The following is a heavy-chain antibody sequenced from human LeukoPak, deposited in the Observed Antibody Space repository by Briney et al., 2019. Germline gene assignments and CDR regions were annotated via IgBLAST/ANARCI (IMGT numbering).Heavy chain of an antibody. J-gene: IGHJ4*02. CDR1: GFTLSNYW. V-gene: IGHV3-7*04. D-gene: IGHD6-13*01. CDR2: IRQDGNEK. CDR3: ARLRAAQTYDC. Sequence: VGSLRLSCAGAGFTLSNYWMSWVRQAPGKGLEWVANIRQDGNEKYYVDSVKGRFTISRDNPKNSLYLQMNSLRAEDTAIYYCARLRAAQTYDCWGQGTLVTVSS.